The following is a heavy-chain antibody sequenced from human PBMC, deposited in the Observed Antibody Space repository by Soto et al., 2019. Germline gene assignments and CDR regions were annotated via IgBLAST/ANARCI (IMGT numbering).Heavy chain of an antibody. CDR3: ARADYDFWSGYYSGSGGYFDL. CDR1: GGSISSGGYY. V-gene: IGHV4-31*03. J-gene: IGHJ2*01. D-gene: IGHD3-3*01. CDR2: IYYSGST. Sequence: QVQLQESGPGLVKPSQTLSLTCTVSGGSISSGGYYWSWIRQHPGKGLEWIGYIYYSGSTYYNPSRESRVTISVDTSKNQFSLKLSSVTAADTAVYYCARADYDFWSGYYSGSGGYFDLWGRGTLVTVSS.